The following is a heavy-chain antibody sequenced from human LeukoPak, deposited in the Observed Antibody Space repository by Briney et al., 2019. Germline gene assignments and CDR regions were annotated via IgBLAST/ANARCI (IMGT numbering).Heavy chain of an antibody. CDR2: INPNSGGT. V-gene: IGHV1-2*06. J-gene: IGHJ4*02. Sequence: ASVKVSCKASGYTFTGYYMHWVRQAPGQGLEWMGRINPNSGGTNYAQKFQERVTITRDMSTSTAYMELSSLRSEDTAVYYCAAVRDDAGGNSGYWGQGTLVTVSS. D-gene: IGHD4-23*01. CDR1: GYTFTGYY. CDR3: AAVRDDAGGNSGY.